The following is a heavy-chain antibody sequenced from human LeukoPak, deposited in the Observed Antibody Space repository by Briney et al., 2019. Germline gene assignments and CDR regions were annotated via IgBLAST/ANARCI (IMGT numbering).Heavy chain of an antibody. CDR3: ARGRYSSSPIYYYYYGMDV. D-gene: IGHD6-6*01. CDR2: INHSGST. J-gene: IGHJ6*02. Sequence: SETLSLTCAVYGGSFSGYYWSWIRQPPGKGLEWIGEINHSGSTNYNPSLKSRVTISVDTSKNQFSLKLSSVAAADTAVYYCARGRYSSSPIYYYYYGMDVWGQGTTVTVSS. CDR1: GGSFSGYY. V-gene: IGHV4-34*01.